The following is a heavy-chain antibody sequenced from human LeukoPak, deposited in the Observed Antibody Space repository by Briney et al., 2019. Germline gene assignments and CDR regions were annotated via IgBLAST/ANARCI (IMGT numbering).Heavy chain of an antibody. V-gene: IGHV3-9*01. CDR1: GLTFSSYA. D-gene: IGHD6-19*01. J-gene: IGHJ4*02. CDR2: ISWNSGSI. Sequence: GGSLRLSCAASGLTFSSYAMHWVRQAPGKGLEWVSGISWNSGSIGYADSVKGRFTISRDNAKNSLYLQMNSLRAEDTALYYCAKAGSGQSDYWGQGTLVTVSS. CDR3: AKAGSGQSDY.